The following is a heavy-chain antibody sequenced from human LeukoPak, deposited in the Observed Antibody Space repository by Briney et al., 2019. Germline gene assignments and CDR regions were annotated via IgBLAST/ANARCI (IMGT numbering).Heavy chain of an antibody. J-gene: IGHJ4*02. CDR3: ARGYSYGAYYFDF. D-gene: IGHD5-18*01. Sequence: SETLSLTCTVSGGSISSGDYYWSWIRQPPGKGLEWIGYMYYSGSNYYNPPLKSLATISVDTSKNQFSLKLSSVTAADTAVYYCARGYSYGAYYFDFWGQGTLVTVYS. V-gene: IGHV4-30-4*01. CDR2: MYYSGSN. CDR1: GGSISSGDYY.